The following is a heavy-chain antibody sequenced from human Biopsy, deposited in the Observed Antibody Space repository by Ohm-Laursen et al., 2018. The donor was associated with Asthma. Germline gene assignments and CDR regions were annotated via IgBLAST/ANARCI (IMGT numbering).Heavy chain of an antibody. Sequence: SLRLSCAASGFSFSNFGIHWVCQAPGKGLEWVGVISKDASTQDYADSVKGRFTMARDNSKNTLDLQMNSLREEDTAVYYCVRDGTDDAFDIWGQGTVVSVSS. CDR3: VRDGTDDAFDI. CDR2: ISKDASTQ. CDR1: GFSFSNFG. D-gene: IGHD1-1*01. V-gene: IGHV3-30*03. J-gene: IGHJ3*02.